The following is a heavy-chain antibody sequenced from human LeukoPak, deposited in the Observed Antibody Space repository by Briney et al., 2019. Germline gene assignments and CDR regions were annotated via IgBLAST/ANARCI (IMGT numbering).Heavy chain of an antibody. D-gene: IGHD2-21*02. V-gene: IGHV4-59*01. Sequence: PSETLSLTCTVSGGSISSYYWSWIRQPPGKGLEWIGYIYYSGSTNYNPSLKSRVTISVDTSKNQFSLKLSSVTAAVTAVYYCARVKQVTAILSYWYFDLWGRGTLVTVSS. CDR1: GGSISSYY. J-gene: IGHJ2*01. CDR3: ARVKQVTAILSYWYFDL. CDR2: IYYSGST.